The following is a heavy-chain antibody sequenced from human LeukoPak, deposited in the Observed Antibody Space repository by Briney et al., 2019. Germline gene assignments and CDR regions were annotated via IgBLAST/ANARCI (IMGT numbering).Heavy chain of an antibody. CDR2: IYHSGST. V-gene: IGHV4-38-2*02. CDR1: GYSISSGYY. J-gene: IGHJ4*02. Sequence: SETLSHTCTVSGYSISSGYYWGWIRQPPGKGLEWIGSIYHSGSTYYNPSLKSRVTISVDTSKNQFSLKLSSVTAADTAVYYCAREVPISDSSGYLDYWGQGTLVTVSS. CDR3: AREVPISDSSGYLDY. D-gene: IGHD3-22*01.